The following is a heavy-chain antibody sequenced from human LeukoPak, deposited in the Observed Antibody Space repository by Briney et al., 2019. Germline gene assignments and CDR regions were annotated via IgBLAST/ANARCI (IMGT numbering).Heavy chain of an antibody. V-gene: IGHV3-23*01. D-gene: IGHD2-15*01. CDR1: GFTFDDYA. J-gene: IGHJ4*02. Sequence: PGGSLRLSCAASGFTFDDYAMHWVRQAPGKGLEWVSAISGSGGSTYYADSVKGRFTISRDNSKNTLYLQMNSLRAEDTAVYYCAKGVGYCSGGSCQQFDYWGQGTLVTVSS. CDR2: ISGSGGST. CDR3: AKGVGYCSGGSCQQFDY.